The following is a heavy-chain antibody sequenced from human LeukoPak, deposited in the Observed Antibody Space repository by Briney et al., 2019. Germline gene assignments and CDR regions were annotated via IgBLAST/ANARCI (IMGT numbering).Heavy chain of an antibody. V-gene: IGHV3-74*01. J-gene: IGHJ4*02. D-gene: IGHD1-26*01. CDR3: ARVSTYSAIDY. CDR2: INSDGSST. CDR1: GFTFSSYW. Sequence: GGSLRLSCAASGFTFSSYWMHWVRQGPGRGLVWVSRINSDGSSTSYADSVKGRFTISRDNAKNTLYLQMNSLRAEDTAVYYCARVSTYSAIDYWGQGTLVTVSS.